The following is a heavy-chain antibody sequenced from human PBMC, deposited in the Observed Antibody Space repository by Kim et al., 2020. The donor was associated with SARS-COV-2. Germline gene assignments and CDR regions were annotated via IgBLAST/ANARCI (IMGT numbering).Heavy chain of an antibody. V-gene: IGHV1-2*02. J-gene: IGHJ4*02. Sequence: ASVKVSCKASGYTFTGYYMHWVRQAPGQGLEWMGWINPNSGGTNYAQKFQGRVTMTRDTSISTAYMELSRLRSDDTAVYYCARMSEGDHNSPDYWGQGTLVTVSS. D-gene: IGHD1-20*01. CDR2: INPNSGGT. CDR3: ARMSEGDHNSPDY. CDR1: GYTFTGYY.